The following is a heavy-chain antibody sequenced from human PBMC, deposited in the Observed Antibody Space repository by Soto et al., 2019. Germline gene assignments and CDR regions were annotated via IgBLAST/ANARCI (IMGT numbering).Heavy chain of an antibody. CDR2: IRGSGGST. J-gene: IGHJ4*02. V-gene: IGHV3-23*01. CDR1: GFTFSSYA. Sequence: EVQLLESGGGLVQPGGSLRLSCAASGFTFSSYAMSWVRQAPGKGLEWVSAIRGSGGSTYYADSVKGRFTISRDNSKNTLYLQMNSLRAEDTAVYYCAKGRKVGAPRLLDVDYWGQGTLVTVSS. CDR3: AKGRKVGAPRLLDVDY. D-gene: IGHD1-26*01.